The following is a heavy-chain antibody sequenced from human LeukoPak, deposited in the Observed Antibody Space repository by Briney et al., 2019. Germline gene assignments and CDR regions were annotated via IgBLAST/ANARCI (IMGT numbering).Heavy chain of an antibody. J-gene: IGHJ5*02. CDR3: ARETPRVLGECFDP. Sequence: SETLSLTCTVSGGSISSYYWSWIRQPPGKGLEWIGYIYYSGSTNYNPSLKSRATISVDTSKNQFSLKLSSVTAADTAVYYCARETPRVLGECFDPWGQGTLVTVSS. V-gene: IGHV4-59*01. CDR1: GGSISSYY. CDR2: IYYSGST. D-gene: IGHD4/OR15-4a*01.